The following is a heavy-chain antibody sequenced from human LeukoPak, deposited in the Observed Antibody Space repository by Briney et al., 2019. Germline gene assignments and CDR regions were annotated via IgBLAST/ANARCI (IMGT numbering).Heavy chain of an antibody. V-gene: IGHV4-61*01. CDR2: IYYSGST. CDR1: GGSVSSGSYY. CDR3: ERAPKYYDILTGYESLVAFDI. D-gene: IGHD3-9*01. Sequence: LETLSLTCTVSGGSVSSGSYYWSWIRQPPGKGLEWIGYIYYSGSTNYNPSLKSRVTISVDTSKNQFSLKLSSVTAADTAVYYCERAPKYYDILTGYESLVAFDIWGQGTMVTVSS. J-gene: IGHJ3*02.